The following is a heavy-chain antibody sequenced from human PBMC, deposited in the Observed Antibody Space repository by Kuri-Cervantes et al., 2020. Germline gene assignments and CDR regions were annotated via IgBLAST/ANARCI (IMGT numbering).Heavy chain of an antibody. D-gene: IGHD6-19*01. CDR1: GFTFSSYS. Sequence: GESLKISCAASGFTFSSYSMNWVRQAPGEGLEWVSSISSSSSYIYYADSVKGRFTISRDNAKNTLYLQMNSLRAEDTAVYYCARVPIPVIIAVAGTELYGMDVWGQGTTVTVSS. CDR2: ISSSSSYI. CDR3: ARVPIPVIIAVAGTELYGMDV. J-gene: IGHJ6*02. V-gene: IGHV3-21*01.